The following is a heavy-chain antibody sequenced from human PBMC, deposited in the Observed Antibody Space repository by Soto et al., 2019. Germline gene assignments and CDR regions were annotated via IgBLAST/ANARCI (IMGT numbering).Heavy chain of an antibody. CDR3: TTCSRVSCYGPMED. J-gene: IGHJ6*03. Sequence: EVQLVESGGGLVKPGGSLRLSCAASGFTFTNAWMSWVRQAPGKGLQWVGRIKSKADGGTTDYAAPVKGRFTIARDDSKYTLYLQMISLRTEATDVYFWTTCSRVSCYGPMEDWGNGTTGTVSS. CDR2: IKSKADGGTT. CDR1: GFTFTNAW. D-gene: IGHD2-15*01. V-gene: IGHV3-15*01.